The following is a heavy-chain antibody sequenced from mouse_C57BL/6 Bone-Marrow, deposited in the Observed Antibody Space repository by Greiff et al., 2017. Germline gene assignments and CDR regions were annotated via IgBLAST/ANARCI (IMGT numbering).Heavy chain of an antibody. CDR1: GFSLTSYG. J-gene: IGHJ3*01. CDR3: ARTVLLQAWFAY. V-gene: IGHV2-2*01. CDR2: IWSGGST. D-gene: IGHD1-1*01. Sequence: VKLVESGPGLVQPSQSLSITCTVSGFSLTSYGVHWVRQSPGKGLEWRGVIWSGGSTDYNAAFISRLSISKDNSKSQVFFKMNSLQADDTAIYYCARTVLLQAWFAYWGQGTLVTVSA.